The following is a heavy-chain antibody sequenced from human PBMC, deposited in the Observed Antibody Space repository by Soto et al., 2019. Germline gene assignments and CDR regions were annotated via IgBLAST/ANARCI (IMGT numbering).Heavy chain of an antibody. V-gene: IGHV4-30-2*01. Sequence: QLQLQESGSGLVKPSQTLSLTCAVSGGSISSGGYSWSWIRQPPGKGLECIGYIYHSGSTYYNPSLKSRVTISVDRSKNQFSLKLSSVTAADTAVYYCSRENNVFPGGYFDYWGQGTLVTVSS. CDR3: SRENNVFPGGYFDY. D-gene: IGHD2-21*01. CDR2: IYHSGST. J-gene: IGHJ4*02. CDR1: GGSISSGGYS.